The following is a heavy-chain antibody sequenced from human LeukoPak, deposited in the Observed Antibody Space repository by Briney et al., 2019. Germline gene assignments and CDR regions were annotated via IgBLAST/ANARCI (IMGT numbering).Heavy chain of an antibody. CDR3: ARYQGGSYPDWQDAFDI. D-gene: IGHD1-26*01. CDR1: GFTFSSYS. J-gene: IGHJ3*02. V-gene: IGHV3-48*01. CDR2: ISSRSSTI. Sequence: PGGSLRLSCAASGFTFSSYSMNWVRQAPGKGLEWVSYISSRSSTIYYADSVKGRLTISRDNAKNSLYLQMNSLRAEDTAVYYCARYQGGSYPDWQDAFDIWGQGTMVIVSS.